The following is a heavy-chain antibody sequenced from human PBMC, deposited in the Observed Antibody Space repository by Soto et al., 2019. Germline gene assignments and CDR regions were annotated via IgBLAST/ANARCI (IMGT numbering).Heavy chain of an antibody. Sequence: QLQLVQSGAEVKKPGASVKVSCKASGYTFISFDINWVRQATGQGLEWMGWMNPNSGNTGYAQTLKGSVTMTSDTSTGTAYMELSSLRSEDTAVYYCTRGMFRDSTGRSQWEYYYYGLDVWGQGTTVTVS. CDR3: TRGMFRDSTGRSQWEYYYYGLDV. CDR1: GYTFISFD. D-gene: IGHD3-10*01. V-gene: IGHV1-8*01. CDR2: MNPNSGNT. J-gene: IGHJ6*02.